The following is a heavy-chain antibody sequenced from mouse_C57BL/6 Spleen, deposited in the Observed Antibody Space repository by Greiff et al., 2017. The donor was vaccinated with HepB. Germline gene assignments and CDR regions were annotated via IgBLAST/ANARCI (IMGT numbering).Heavy chain of an antibody. CDR1: GYAFSSSW. CDR3: ARSYYDYSY. V-gene: IGHV1-82*01. J-gene: IGHJ3*01. Sequence: QVQLKQSGPELVKPGASVKISCKASGYAFSSSWMNWVKQRPGKGLEWIGRIYPGDGDTNYNGKFKGKATLTADKSSSTAYMQLSSLTSEDSAVYFCARSYYDYSYWGQGTLVTVSA. CDR2: IYPGDGDT. D-gene: IGHD2-4*01.